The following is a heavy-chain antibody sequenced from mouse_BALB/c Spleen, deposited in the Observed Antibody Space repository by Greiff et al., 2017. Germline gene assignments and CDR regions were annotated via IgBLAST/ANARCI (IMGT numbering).Heavy chain of an antibody. D-gene: IGHD2-3*01. V-gene: IGHV5-6-5*01. CDR3: ARVGGIYDGYWDS. J-gene: IGHJ2*01. CDR2: ISSGGST. CDR1: GFTFSSYA. Sequence: EVQGVESGGGLVKPGGSLKLSCAASGFTFSSYAMSWVRQTPEKRLEWVASISSGGSTYYPDSVKGRFTISRDNARNILYLQMSSLRSEDTAMYYCARVGGIYDGYWDSWGQGTTLTVSP.